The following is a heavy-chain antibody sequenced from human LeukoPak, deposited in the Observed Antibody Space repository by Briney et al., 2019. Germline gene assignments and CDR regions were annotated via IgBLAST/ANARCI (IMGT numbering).Heavy chain of an antibody. CDR1: GFTFSSYG. V-gene: IGHV3-30*02. Sequence: GGSLRLSCAASGFTFSSYGMHWVRQAPGKGLEWVAFIRYDGSNKYYADSVKGRFTISRDNSKNTLYLQMNSLRAEDTAVYYCAKEEYYDFWSGYLVYRGQGTLVTVSS. D-gene: IGHD3-3*01. J-gene: IGHJ4*02. CDR2: IRYDGSNK. CDR3: AKEEYYDFWSGYLVY.